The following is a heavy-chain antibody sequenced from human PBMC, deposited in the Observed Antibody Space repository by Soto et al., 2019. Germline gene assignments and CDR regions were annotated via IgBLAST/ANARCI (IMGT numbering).Heavy chain of an antibody. V-gene: IGHV1-8*01. CDR2: MSPNSGDT. D-gene: IGHD6-13*01. CDR1: GYTFTTYD. J-gene: IGHJ4*02. CDR3: ARGVDAGLDY. Sequence: QVQLVQSGAEVKKPGASVKVSCKASGYTFTTYDINWVRQATGQGPEWMGWMSPNSGDTGYAQNFQDRVIMTRDTSISTAYIELSSLTSEDTAVYYCARGVDAGLDYWGQGALVTVSS.